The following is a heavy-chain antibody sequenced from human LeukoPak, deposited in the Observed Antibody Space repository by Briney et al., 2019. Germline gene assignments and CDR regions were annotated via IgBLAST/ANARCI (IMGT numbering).Heavy chain of an antibody. CDR1: GGSFSGYY. CDR3: ARWCSVVPAAIGLNWFDP. J-gene: IGHJ5*02. CDR2: INHSGST. V-gene: IGHV4-34*01. D-gene: IGHD2-2*01. Sequence: SDTLSLTCAVYGGSFSGYYWSWIRQPPGKGLEWIGEINHSGSTNYNPSLKSRVTISVDTSKNQFSLKLSSVTAADTAVYYCARWCSVVPAAIGLNWFDPWGQGTLVTVSS.